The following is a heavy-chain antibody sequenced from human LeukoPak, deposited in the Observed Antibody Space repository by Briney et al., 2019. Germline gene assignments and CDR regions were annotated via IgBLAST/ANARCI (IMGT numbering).Heavy chain of an antibody. CDR1: GFTFRNYW. D-gene: IGHD1-26*01. CDR2: INQDGSEI. Sequence: TGGSLRLSCAVSGFTFRNYWMSWVRQAPGKGLEWVANINQDGSEINYVNSVKGRFTISRDNAKNTLYLQMNSLRAEDTAVYYCSRDFVGADDYWGQGTLVTVSS. J-gene: IGHJ4*02. V-gene: IGHV3-7*01. CDR3: SRDFVGADDY.